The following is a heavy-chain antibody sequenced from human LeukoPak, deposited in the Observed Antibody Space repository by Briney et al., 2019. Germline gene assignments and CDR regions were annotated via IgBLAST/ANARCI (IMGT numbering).Heavy chain of an antibody. Sequence: ASVKVSCKASGYTFTSNGISWVRQAPGQGLEWMGWISAYNSNTNYAQKVQGRVTMTTDTSTSTAYMELRSLRFDDTAVYYCARDQSVRLLQTSSTYFKHVFAIWGQGSMVTVSS. J-gene: IGHJ3*02. D-gene: IGHD6-13*01. CDR2: ISAYNSNT. CDR3: ARDQSVRLLQTSSTYFKHVFAI. CDR1: GYTFTSNG. V-gene: IGHV1-18*01.